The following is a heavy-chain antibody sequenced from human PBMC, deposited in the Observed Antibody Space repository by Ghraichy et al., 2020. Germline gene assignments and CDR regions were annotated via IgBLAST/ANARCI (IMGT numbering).Heavy chain of an antibody. CDR2: IYYSGST. CDR3: ATGILGAAYFFDY. J-gene: IGHJ4*02. CDR1: GDSISSYS. Sequence: SETLSLTCTVSGDSISSYSWSWIRQPPGKGLEWIGYIYYSGSTQYNPSLKSRVTISADTSKNQVYLKVRSVTAADTAVYYCATGILGAAYFFDYWGQGSLVTVSS. D-gene: IGHD1-26*01. V-gene: IGHV4-59*01.